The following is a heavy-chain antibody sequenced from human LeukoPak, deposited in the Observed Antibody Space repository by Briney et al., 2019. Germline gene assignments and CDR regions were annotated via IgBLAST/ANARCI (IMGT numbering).Heavy chain of an antibody. CDR1: GFTFRSYW. D-gene: IGHD1-26*01. V-gene: IGHV3-7*01. CDR3: ARDREVNWFDS. J-gene: IGHJ5*01. CDR2: IKQDGSEK. Sequence: GGSLRLSCAGSGFTFRSYWMSWVRQAPRKGLEWVANIKQDGSEKYYVDSVKGRFTISRDNAKNSLYLQMNSLRAEDTAVYYCARDREVNWFDSWGQGTLVTVSS.